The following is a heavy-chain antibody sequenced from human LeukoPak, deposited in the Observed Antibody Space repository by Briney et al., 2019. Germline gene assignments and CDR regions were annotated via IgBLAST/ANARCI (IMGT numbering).Heavy chain of an antibody. J-gene: IGHJ5*02. CDR2: INSDGSST. V-gene: IGHV3-74*01. CDR3: ASSTKEPVAHCFDP. CDR1: GFTFSSYW. D-gene: IGHD2-2*01. Sequence: GGSLRLSCAASGFTFSSYWMHWVRQAPGKGLVWVSRINSDGSSTNYADSVKGRFTISRDNAKNTLYLQMNSLRADDTAVYYCASSTKEPVAHCFDPWGQGALVTVSS.